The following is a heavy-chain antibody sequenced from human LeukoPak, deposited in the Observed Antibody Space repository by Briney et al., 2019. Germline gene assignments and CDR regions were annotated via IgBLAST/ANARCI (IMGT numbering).Heavy chain of an antibody. Sequence: GGSLRLSCTASGFTFSSYAMNWVRQAPGKGLEWVSGISGGGSSTYDADSVMGRFTISRDNSKNTLYLQMNSLRAEDTAVYYCAKDGTSGWYVGNWFDPWGQGTLVTVSS. D-gene: IGHD6-19*01. CDR1: GFTFSSYA. V-gene: IGHV3-23*01. J-gene: IGHJ5*02. CDR2: ISGGGSST. CDR3: AKDGTSGWYVGNWFDP.